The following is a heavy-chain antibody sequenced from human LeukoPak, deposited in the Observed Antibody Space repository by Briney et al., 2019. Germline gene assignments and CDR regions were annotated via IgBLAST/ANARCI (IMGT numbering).Heavy chain of an antibody. CDR1: GGSISSGDYY. CDR3: ARVPDSSLGYYYGMDV. CDR2: IYYSGST. D-gene: IGHD6-6*01. J-gene: IGHJ6*02. V-gene: IGHV4-30-4*01. Sequence: SETLSLTFTVSGGSISSGDYYWSWIRPPPGKGLEWIGYIYYSGSTYYNPSLKSRVTISVDTSKNQFSLKLSSVTAADTAVYYCARVPDSSLGYYYGMDVWGQGTTVTVS.